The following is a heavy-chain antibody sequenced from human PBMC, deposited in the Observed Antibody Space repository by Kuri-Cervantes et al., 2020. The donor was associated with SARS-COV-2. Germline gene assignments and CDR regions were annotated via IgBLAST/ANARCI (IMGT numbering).Heavy chain of an antibody. CDR2: IIPIFGTA. Sequence: SVKVSCKASGGTFSSYAISWVRQAPGQGLEWMGGIIPIFGTANYAQKLQGRVTMTTDTSTSTAYMELRSLRSDDTAVYYCARDSFRWMGANSGQQLWHKNYYYYGMDVWGQGTTVTVSS. CDR3: ARDSFRWMGANSGQQLWHKNYYYYGMDV. D-gene: IGHD5-18*01. CDR1: GGTFSSYA. V-gene: IGHV1-69*05. J-gene: IGHJ6*02.